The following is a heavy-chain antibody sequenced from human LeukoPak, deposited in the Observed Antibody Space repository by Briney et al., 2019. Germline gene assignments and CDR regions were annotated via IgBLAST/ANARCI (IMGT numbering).Heavy chain of an antibody. Sequence: ASVKVSCKASGCTFTGYYMHWVRQATGQGLEWMGWMNPNSGNTGYAQKFQGRVTMTRNTSISTAYMELSSLRSEDTAVYYCTSTRVDTAMVTDYWGQGTLVTVSS. J-gene: IGHJ4*02. V-gene: IGHV1-8*02. D-gene: IGHD5-18*01. CDR1: GCTFTGYY. CDR2: MNPNSGNT. CDR3: TSTRVDTAMVTDY.